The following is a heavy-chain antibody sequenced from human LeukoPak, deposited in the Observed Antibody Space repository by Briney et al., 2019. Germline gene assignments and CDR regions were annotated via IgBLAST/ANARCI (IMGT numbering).Heavy chain of an antibody. CDR1: GYTFTSYD. V-gene: IGHV1-8*01. Sequence: GASVKVSCKASGYTFTSYDLNWVRQATGQRPEWMGWMSPNSGDTGYAQKFQDRVTMTRNTSISTAYMELSSLRSDDTAVYYCARGSPNWGYDYWGPGTLVTVSS. J-gene: IGHJ4*02. CDR2: MSPNSGDT. D-gene: IGHD7-27*01. CDR3: ARGSPNWGYDY.